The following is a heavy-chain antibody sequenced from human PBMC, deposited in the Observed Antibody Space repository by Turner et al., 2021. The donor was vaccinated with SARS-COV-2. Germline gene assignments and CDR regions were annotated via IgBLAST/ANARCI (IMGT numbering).Heavy chain of an antibody. CDR3: VKGGSGWSMEFDY. D-gene: IGHD6-19*01. J-gene: IGHJ4*01. CDR1: DFTFSNYG. CDR2: ISYYGSNK. Sequence: QVQLVEPGGGVVQPGRSLRLSCAASDFTFSNYGMFWVRQAPGKGLEWVALISYYGSNKHYADSVKGRFTISRDNSKNTLFLQMYSLRAEDTAVYYCVKGGSGWSMEFDYWGHGTLVTVSS. V-gene: IGHV3-30*18.